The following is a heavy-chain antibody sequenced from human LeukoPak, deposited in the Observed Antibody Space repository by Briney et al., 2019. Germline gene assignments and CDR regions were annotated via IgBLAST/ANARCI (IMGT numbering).Heavy chain of an antibody. Sequence: ASAKVSYTASGYTFTGYYMHWVRQAPGQGLEWMGWINPNSGGTNYAQKFQGRVTMTRDTSISTAYMELSRLRSDDTAVYYCARDFYSYGDYGGSCDYWGQGTLVTVSS. CDR1: GYTFTGYY. J-gene: IGHJ4*02. V-gene: IGHV1-2*02. CDR2: INPNSGGT. CDR3: ARDFYSYGDYGGSCDY. D-gene: IGHD4-17*01.